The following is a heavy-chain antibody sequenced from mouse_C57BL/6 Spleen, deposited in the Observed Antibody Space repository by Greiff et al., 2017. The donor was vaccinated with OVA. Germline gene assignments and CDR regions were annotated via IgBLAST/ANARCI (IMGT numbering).Heavy chain of an antibody. J-gene: IGHJ2*01. V-gene: IGHV5-16*01. CDR1: GFTFSDYY. CDR2: INYDGSST. Sequence: EVQVVESEGGLVQPGSSMKLSCTASGFTFSDYYMAWVRQVPEKGLEWVANINYDGSSTYYLDSLKSRFIISRDNAKNILYLQMSSLKSEDTATYYCAREGDSSGYDYWGQGTTLTVSS. CDR3: AREGDSSGYDY. D-gene: IGHD3-2*02.